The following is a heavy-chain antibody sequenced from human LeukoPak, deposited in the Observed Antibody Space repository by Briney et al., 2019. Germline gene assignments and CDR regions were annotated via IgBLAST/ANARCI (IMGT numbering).Heavy chain of an antibody. CDR2: INHSGST. CDR1: GGSFSGYY. V-gene: IGHV4-34*01. Sequence: SETLSLTCAVYGGSFSGYYWSWIRQPPGKGLDWIGEINHSGSTNYNPSLKSRVTISVDTSKNQFSLKLSSVTAADTAVYYCARVTLTFSDAFDIWGQGTMVTVSS. D-gene: IGHD3-3*02. J-gene: IGHJ3*02. CDR3: ARVTLTFSDAFDI.